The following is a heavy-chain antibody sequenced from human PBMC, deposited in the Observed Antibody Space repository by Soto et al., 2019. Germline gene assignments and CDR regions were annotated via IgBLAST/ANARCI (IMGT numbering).Heavy chain of an antibody. Sequence: LRLSCAASGFTFRSYSMNWVRQAPGKGLEWVSYISTSSGTTYYADSVKGRFTISRDNGKNSLYLQMNSLRDEDTAVYYCAGESSTWSFFDYWGRGTLVTVSS. V-gene: IGHV3-48*02. CDR2: ISTSSGTT. CDR3: AGESSTWSFFDY. J-gene: IGHJ4*02. CDR1: GFTFRSYS. D-gene: IGHD6-13*01.